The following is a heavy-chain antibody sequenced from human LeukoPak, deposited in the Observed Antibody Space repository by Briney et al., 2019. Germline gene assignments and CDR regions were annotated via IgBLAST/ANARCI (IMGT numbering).Heavy chain of an antibody. J-gene: IGHJ4*02. D-gene: IGHD2-21*02. CDR3: AKGHYPDVSCGGDCXXSY. CDR1: GFTFNAYA. CDR2: ISAGGGNT. V-gene: IGHV3-23*01. Sequence: PGGSLRLSCAASGFTFNAYAMTWVRQAPGKGLEWVSAISAGGGNTYYADSVKGRFTISRDNSKNTLYLQTDSLRAEDTAVYYCAKGHYPDVSCGGDCXXSYWXQGTLVTVSS.